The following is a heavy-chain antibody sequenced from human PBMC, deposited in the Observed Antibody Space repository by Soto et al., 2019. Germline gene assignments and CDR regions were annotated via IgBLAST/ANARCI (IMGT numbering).Heavy chain of an antibody. J-gene: IGHJ6*02. Sequence: RGESLKISCKGSGYSFTSYWIGWVRQMPGKGLEWMGILYPGDSDTRYSPSFQGQVTISADKSISTAYLQWSSLKASDTAMYYCARTAGAGKYYYGVDVWGQGTTVIVSS. V-gene: IGHV5-51*01. CDR1: GYSFTSYW. CDR3: ARTAGAGKYYYGVDV. D-gene: IGHD6-13*01. CDR2: LYPGDSDT.